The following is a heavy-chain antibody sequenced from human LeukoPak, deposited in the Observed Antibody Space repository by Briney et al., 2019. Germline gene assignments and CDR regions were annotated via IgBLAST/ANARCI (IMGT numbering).Heavy chain of an antibody. D-gene: IGHD1-26*01. Sequence: SETLSLTCTVSGGSISSSSYSWGWLRQPPGRGLEWIGSIYYSRSTYYNPSLKSRVTISVDTSKNQFSLKLSSVTAADTAVYYCARRVNSGSYRGYSFDYWGQGTLVTVSS. V-gene: IGHV4-39*01. CDR2: IYYSRST. J-gene: IGHJ4*02. CDR3: ARRVNSGSYRGYSFDY. CDR1: GGSISSSSYS.